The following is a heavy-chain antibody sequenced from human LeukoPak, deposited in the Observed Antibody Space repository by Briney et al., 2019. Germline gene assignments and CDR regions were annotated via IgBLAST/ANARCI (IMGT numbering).Heavy chain of an antibody. V-gene: IGHV4-30-2*01. CDR1: GGSISSGGYS. J-gene: IGHJ4*02. CDR3: ARARGGYYDSSGYPVNNFDY. CDR2: IYHSGST. D-gene: IGHD3-22*01. Sequence: SETLSLTCAVSGGSISSGGYSWSGIRQPPGKGLEWSGYIYHSGSTYYNPSLKSRVTISVDRSKNQFSLKLSSVTAADTAGYYCARARGGYYDSSGYPVNNFDYWGQGTLVTVSS.